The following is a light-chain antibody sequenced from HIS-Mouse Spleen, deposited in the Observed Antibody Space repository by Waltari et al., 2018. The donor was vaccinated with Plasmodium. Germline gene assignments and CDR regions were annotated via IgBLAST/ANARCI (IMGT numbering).Light chain of an antibody. V-gene: IGKV3-20*01. CDR2: GAS. CDR3: QQYGSSPYT. Sequence: ELVFTQSPGTLSLSPGERATLSCRASQSVSSSNLAWYQQKPGQAPRLLIYGASSRATGIPDRFSGSGSGTDFTLTISRLQPEDFAVYYCQQYGSSPYTFGQGTKLDIK. CDR1: QSVSSSN. J-gene: IGKJ2*01.